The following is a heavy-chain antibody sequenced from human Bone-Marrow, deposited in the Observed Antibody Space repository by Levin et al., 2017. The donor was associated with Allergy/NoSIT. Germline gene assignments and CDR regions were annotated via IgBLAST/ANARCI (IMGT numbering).Heavy chain of an antibody. CDR1: GFKFSNFA. CDR3: ARRVRGCGGDCQAIDY. J-gene: IGHJ4*02. V-gene: IGHV3-30*04. CDR2: ISYDGVEK. Sequence: AGGSLRLSCAASGFKFSNFAMHWVRQAPGKGLQWLALISYDGVEKYYADSVKGRFTISRDNSKNTLFVEMSSLRPDDTAFYYCARRVRGCGGDCQAIDYWGQGTLITVSS. D-gene: IGHD2-21*02.